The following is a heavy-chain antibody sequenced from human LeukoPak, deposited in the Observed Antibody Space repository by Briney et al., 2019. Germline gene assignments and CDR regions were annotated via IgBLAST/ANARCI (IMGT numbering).Heavy chain of an antibody. CDR3: ASPFI. V-gene: IGHV3-48*01. Sequence: GGSLTLSCAASGFIFSTYWMAWVRQAPGKGLEWVSYISSSSSTIYYADSVKGRFTISRDNAKDSLYLQMNSLRAEDTAVYYCASPFIGGQGTLVTVSS. J-gene: IGHJ4*02. CDR2: ISSSSSTI. CDR1: GFIFSTYW.